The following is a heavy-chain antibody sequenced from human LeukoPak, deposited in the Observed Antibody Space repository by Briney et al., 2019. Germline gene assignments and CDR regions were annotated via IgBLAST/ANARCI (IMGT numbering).Heavy chain of an antibody. J-gene: IGHJ3*02. Sequence: SVKVSCKASGGTFTSYAISWARQAPGQGLEWMGGIIPTFGAANYAQKFQGRVTITTGESTSTAYMQLSSLRSEDSAVYYCARHGSITVFGEAQPGGAFDIWGQGTMVTVSS. V-gene: IGHV1-69*05. D-gene: IGHD3-3*01. CDR1: GGTFTSYA. CDR2: IIPTFGAA. CDR3: ARHGSITVFGEAQPGGAFDI.